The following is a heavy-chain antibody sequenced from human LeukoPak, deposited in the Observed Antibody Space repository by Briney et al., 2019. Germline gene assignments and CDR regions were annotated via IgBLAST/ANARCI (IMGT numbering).Heavy chain of an antibody. J-gene: IGHJ4*02. CDR1: GYIFTRYY. CDR2: INPSCGST. CDR3: ARDSSGSYAGGDY. V-gene: IGHV1-46*01. D-gene: IGHD1-26*01. Sequence: ASVKVSCKASGYIFTRYYMHWVRQARGQGLEWMGIINPSCGSTSYAQKFQGRVTMTRDMSTSTVYMELMSLRSEDTAVYYCARDSSGSYAGGDYWGQGTLVTVSS.